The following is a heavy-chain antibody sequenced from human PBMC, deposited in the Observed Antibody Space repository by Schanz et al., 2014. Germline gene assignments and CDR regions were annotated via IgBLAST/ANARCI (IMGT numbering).Heavy chain of an antibody. Sequence: DVHLLESGGGLVQPGGSLRLSCATSGFSLDIFAVSWVRQAPGMGLEWVSAISGSGGSTYYADSVKGRFTISRDNSKNTLYLQMNSLRAEDTAVYYCAKGRFGELSAFDIWGQGTMVTVSS. J-gene: IGHJ3*02. CDR3: AKGRFGELSAFDI. D-gene: IGHD3-10*01. V-gene: IGHV3-23*01. CDR1: GFSLDIFA. CDR2: ISGSGGST.